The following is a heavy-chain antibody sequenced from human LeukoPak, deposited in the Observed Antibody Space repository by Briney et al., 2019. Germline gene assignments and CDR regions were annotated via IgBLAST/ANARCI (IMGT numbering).Heavy chain of an antibody. V-gene: IGHV7-4-1*02. CDR2: ISTNTGNP. CDR3: ARENEVGYFDY. J-gene: IGHJ4*02. Sequence: ASVKVSRKASGYTFTNYTMNWVRQAPGQGLEWMGWISTNTGNPTYAQGFTGRFVFSLDTSVSTAYLQISSLKAEDTAVYYCARENEVGYFDYWGQGTLVTVSS. D-gene: IGHD1-26*01. CDR1: GYTFTNYT.